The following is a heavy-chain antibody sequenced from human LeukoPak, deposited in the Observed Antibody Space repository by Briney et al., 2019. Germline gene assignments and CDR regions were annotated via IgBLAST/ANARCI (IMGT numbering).Heavy chain of an antibody. D-gene: IGHD1-7*01. CDR1: GFTFSSYA. J-gene: IGHJ4*02. Sequence: PGGSLRLSCAASGFTFSSYAVHWVRQAPGKGLEWVAVISYDGSNKYYADSVKGRFTISRDNSKNTLYLQMNSLRAEDTAVHYCARGARRITGTTGGFDYWGQGTLVTVSS. V-gene: IGHV3-30-3*01. CDR3: ARGARRITGTTGGFDY. CDR2: ISYDGSNK.